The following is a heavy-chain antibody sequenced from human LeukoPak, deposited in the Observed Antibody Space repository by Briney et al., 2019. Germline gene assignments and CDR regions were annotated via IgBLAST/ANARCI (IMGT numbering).Heavy chain of an antibody. J-gene: IGHJ5*02. V-gene: IGHV3-66*01. D-gene: IGHD1-20*01. CDR3: ARDFNNWNDGYPNWFDP. CDR1: GFTVSSKY. CDR2: IYSGGST. Sequence: GGSLRLSCAASGFTVSSKYMSWVRQAPGKGLEWVSVIYSGGSTYYADSVKGRFTIFRDNSKNTLYLQMNSLRAEDTAVYYCARDFNNWNDGYPNWFDPWGQGTLVTVSS.